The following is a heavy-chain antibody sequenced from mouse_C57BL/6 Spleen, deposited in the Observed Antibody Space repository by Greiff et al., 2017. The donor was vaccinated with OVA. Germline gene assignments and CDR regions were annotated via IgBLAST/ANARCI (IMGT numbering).Heavy chain of an antibody. V-gene: IGHV1-64*01. D-gene: IGHD1-1*01. CDR2: IHPNSGST. CDR3: LITTVVATDWYFDV. Sequence: VQLQQPGAELVKPGASVKLSCKASGYTFTSYRLHWVKQRPGQGLEWIGMIHPNSGSTNYNEKFKSKATLTVDKSSSTAYMQLSSLTSEDSAVYYALITTVVATDWYFDVWGTGTTVTVSS. J-gene: IGHJ1*03. CDR1: GYTFTSYR.